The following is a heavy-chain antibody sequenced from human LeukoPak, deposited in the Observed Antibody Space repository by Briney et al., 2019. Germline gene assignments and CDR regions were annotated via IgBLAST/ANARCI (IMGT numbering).Heavy chain of an antibody. CDR3: AREYYDSSGYHPYTMDV. Sequence: GGSLRLSCAASGFTFSSYSMNWVRQAPGKGLEWVSSISSSSSYIYYADSVKGRFTISRDNAKNSLYLQMNSLRAEDTAVYYCAREYYDSSGYHPYTMDVWGKGTTVTVSS. CDR1: GFTFSSYS. CDR2: ISSSSSYI. V-gene: IGHV3-21*01. D-gene: IGHD3-22*01. J-gene: IGHJ6*03.